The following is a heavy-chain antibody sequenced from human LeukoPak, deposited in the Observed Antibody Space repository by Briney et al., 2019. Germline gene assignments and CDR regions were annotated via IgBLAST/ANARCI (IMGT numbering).Heavy chain of an antibody. J-gene: IGHJ6*02. CDR3: ARAALPTSSYYYGMDV. CDR2: IYYSGNT. Sequence: SQTLSLTCTVSGGSISSGGYYWGWIRQPPGKGLEWIGSIYYSGNTYDSPSLKSRVTTSVDTSKNQFSLKLSSVTAADTAVYYCARAALPTSSYYYGMDVWGQGTTVTVSS. D-gene: IGHD6-25*01. CDR1: GGSISSGGYY. V-gene: IGHV4-39*07.